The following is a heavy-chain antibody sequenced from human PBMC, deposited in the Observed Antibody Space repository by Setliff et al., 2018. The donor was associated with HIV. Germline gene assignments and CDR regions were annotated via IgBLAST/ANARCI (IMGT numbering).Heavy chain of an antibody. D-gene: IGHD2-2*03. CDR2: IKQEGTAT. Sequence: LRLSCAASGFTFSTYWMSWVRQAPGKGLEWVANIKQEGTATNYVDSVKGRFTISRDNSKNTLYLQMNSLRAEDTAVYYCAKPPVDIVGVPAAFHWGQGTLVTVSS. CDR3: AKPPVDIVGVPAAFH. CDR1: GFTFSTYW. V-gene: IGHV3-7*03. J-gene: IGHJ4*02.